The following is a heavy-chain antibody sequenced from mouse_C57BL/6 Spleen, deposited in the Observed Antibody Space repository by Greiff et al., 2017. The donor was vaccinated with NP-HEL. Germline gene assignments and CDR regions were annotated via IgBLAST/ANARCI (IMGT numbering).Heavy chain of an antibody. CDR1: GYTFTDYY. Sequence: EVQLQQSGPELVKPGASVKISCKASGYTFTDYYMNWVKQSHGKSLEWIGDINPNNGGTSYNQKFKGKATLTVDKSSSTAYMELRSLTSEDSAVYYCARGEDLWFAYWGQGTLVTVSA. CDR2: INPNNGGT. CDR3: ARGEDLWFAY. V-gene: IGHV1-26*01. J-gene: IGHJ3*01.